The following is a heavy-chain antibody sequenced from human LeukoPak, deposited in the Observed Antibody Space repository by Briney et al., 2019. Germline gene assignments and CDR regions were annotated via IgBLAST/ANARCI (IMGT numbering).Heavy chain of an antibody. J-gene: IGHJ4*02. D-gene: IGHD3-16*01. CDR2: IYYSGST. CDR3: GRGPWGGEYYFDY. V-gene: IGHV4-59*01. CDR1: GGSISSYY. Sequence: SETLSLTCTVSGGSISSYYWSWIRQPPGKGLEWIGYIYYSGSTNNNPSLKSRVTISVDTSKNQFSLRLRSVTAADTAVYYCGRGPWGGEYYFDYWGQGTLATVSS.